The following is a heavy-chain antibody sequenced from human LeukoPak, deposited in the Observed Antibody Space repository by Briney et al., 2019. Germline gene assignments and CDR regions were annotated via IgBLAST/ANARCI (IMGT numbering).Heavy chain of an antibody. V-gene: IGHV4-39*01. Sequence: SETLSLTCTVSGGSIGSSSYYWGWIRQPPGKGLEWIGSIYYSGSTYYNPSLKSRATISVDTSKNQFSLKLSSVTAADTAVYYCARLTTVAYYFDYWGQGTLVTVSS. J-gene: IGHJ4*02. CDR1: GGSIGSSSYY. CDR2: IYYSGST. D-gene: IGHD4-17*01. CDR3: ARLTTVAYYFDY.